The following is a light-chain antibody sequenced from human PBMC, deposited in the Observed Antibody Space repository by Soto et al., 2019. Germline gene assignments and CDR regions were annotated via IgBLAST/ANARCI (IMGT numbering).Light chain of an antibody. V-gene: IGLV1-51*01. CDR3: GTWDSSLSAGV. J-gene: IGLJ1*01. CDR2: DNN. CDR1: SSEMGNNY. Sequence: AVVRQPPSVSAARGQRVTICCSGSSSEMGNNYVSWYQQLPGTAPKLLIYDNNRRPSGIPDRFSGSKSGTSATLGITGLQPGDEADYYCGTWDSSLSAGVFGTGTKVTVI.